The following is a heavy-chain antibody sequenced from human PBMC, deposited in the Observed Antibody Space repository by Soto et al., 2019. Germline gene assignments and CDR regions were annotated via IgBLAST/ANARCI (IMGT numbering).Heavy chain of an antibody. J-gene: IGHJ3*02. D-gene: IGHD3-22*01. CDR2: ISYDGSNK. CDR1: GFTFSSYA. V-gene: IGHV3-30-3*01. CDR3: ARGITMIVVVIPDAFDI. Sequence: GGSLRLSCAASGFTFSSYAMHWVRQAPGKGLEWVAVISYDGSNKYYADSVKGRFTISRDNSKNTLYLQMNSLRAEDTAVYYCARGITMIVVVIPDAFDIWGQGTMVTVSS.